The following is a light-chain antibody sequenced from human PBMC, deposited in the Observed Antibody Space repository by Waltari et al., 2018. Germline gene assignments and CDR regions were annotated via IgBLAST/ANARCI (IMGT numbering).Light chain of an antibody. CDR1: SSDIGDSNS. V-gene: IGLV2-11*01. J-gene: IGLJ1*01. Sequence: QSALTQPRSVSGSPGQSVTFSCTGTSSDIGDSNSVPWYQQHPGKAPKLMIYDVIKRPSGVPDRFAGSKSVNTASLTISGLQAEDEADYYCCSYAGRYTPYVFGTGTKVTVL. CDR2: DVI. CDR3: CSYAGRYTPYV.